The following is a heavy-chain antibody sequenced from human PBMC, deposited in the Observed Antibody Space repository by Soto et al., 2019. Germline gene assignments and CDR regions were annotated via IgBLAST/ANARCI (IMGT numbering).Heavy chain of an antibody. J-gene: IGHJ3*02. D-gene: IGHD3-22*01. Sequence: SVKVSCKASGGTFNRYSFNWVRQAPGQGLEWMGGIIPIFGTANYAQRFQGRVTITAGESTSTAYMQLSSLKSEDTAVYYCASPQNCYDSIGLGFDIWAQGTMVTVS. V-gene: IGHV1-69*13. CDR3: ASPQNCYDSIGLGFDI. CDR2: IIPIFGTA. CDR1: GGTFNRYS.